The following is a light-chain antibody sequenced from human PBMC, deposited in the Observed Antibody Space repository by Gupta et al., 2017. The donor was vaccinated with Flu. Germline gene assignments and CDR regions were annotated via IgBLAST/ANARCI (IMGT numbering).Light chain of an antibody. CDR1: QGIRGL. CDR2: AAS. J-gene: IGKJ3*01. CDR3: QQGYNVPFS. V-gene: IGKV1-12*01. Sequence: DIQMTQSPSSVSASVGDRVIITCRASQGIRGLLGWYQQKPGKAPKLLISAASSLQSGVPSRFSGSGFGTDFTLTISSLQPEDFATYYCQQGYNVPFSFGPGTKVEI.